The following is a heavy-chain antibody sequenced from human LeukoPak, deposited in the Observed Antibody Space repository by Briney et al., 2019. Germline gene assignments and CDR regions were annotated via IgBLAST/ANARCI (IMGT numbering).Heavy chain of an antibody. Sequence: PGGSLRLSCAASGFTVSSNYMSWVRQAPGKGLEWVSVIYSGGSTYYADSVKGRFTISRGNSKNTLYLQMNSLRAEDTAVYYCARAGQRAYFDYWGQGTLVTVSS. CDR1: GFTVSSNY. CDR3: ARAGQRAYFDY. CDR2: IYSGGST. J-gene: IGHJ4*02. V-gene: IGHV3-66*02.